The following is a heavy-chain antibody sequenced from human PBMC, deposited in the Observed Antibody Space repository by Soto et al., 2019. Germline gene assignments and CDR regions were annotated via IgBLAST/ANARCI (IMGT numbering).Heavy chain of an antibody. V-gene: IGHV4-31*03. CDR3: ARVHSEGGLGELGSAFDI. Sequence: QVQLQESGPGLVKPSQTLSLTCTVSGGSISSGGYYWSWIRQHPGKGLEWIGYIYYSGSTYYNPSVKSRVTISVDTSKNQFSLKLSSVTAADTAVYYCARVHSEGGLGELGSAFDIWGQGTMVTVSS. J-gene: IGHJ3*02. D-gene: IGHD3-16*01. CDR1: GGSISSGGYY. CDR2: IYYSGST.